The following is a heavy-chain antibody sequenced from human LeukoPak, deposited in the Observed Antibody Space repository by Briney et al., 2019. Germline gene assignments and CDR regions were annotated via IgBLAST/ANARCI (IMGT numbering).Heavy chain of an antibody. Sequence: GGSLRLSCVASGFPFSSYWMTWVRQAPGKGLEWVANIKQDGSKKSYVDSVKGRFTISRDNAKNTLYLQVDSLRGEDTAVYYCAKDFRIGYSAHFDYWGQGALVTVSS. CDR1: GFPFSSYW. V-gene: IGHV3-7*03. J-gene: IGHJ4*02. D-gene: IGHD2-21*01. CDR3: AKDFRIGYSAHFDY. CDR2: IKQDGSKK.